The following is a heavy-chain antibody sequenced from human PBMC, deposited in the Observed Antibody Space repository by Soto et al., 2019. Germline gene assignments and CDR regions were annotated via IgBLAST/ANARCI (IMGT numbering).Heavy chain of an antibody. D-gene: IGHD1-1*01. CDR3: ARARGTYYYYGMDV. CDR1: GFTFSSYA. CDR2: ISYDGSNK. V-gene: IGHV3-30-3*01. Sequence: PGGSLRLSCAASGFTFSSYAMHWVRQAPGKGLEWVAVISYDGSNKYYADSVKGRFTISRDNSKNTLYLQMNSLRAEDTAVYYCARARGTYYYYGMDVWGQGTTVTVSS. J-gene: IGHJ6*02.